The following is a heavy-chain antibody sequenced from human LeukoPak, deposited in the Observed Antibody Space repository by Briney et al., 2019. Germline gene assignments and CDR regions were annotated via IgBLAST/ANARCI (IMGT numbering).Heavy chain of an antibody. CDR2: INDNGRRT. CDR3: VKGYYFDY. Sequence: GGSLRLSCSDSAFTFRNYAAHWVRQAPGKGLEYVSGINDNGRRTDYAASVKGRLTISRDNSKNTLYLQMSSLRAEDTAVYYCVKGYYFDYWGQGTLVTVPS. CDR1: AFTFRNYA. V-gene: IGHV3-64D*09. J-gene: IGHJ4*02.